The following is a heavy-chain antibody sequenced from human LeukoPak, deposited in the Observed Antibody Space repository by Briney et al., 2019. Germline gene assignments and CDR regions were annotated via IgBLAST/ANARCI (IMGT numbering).Heavy chain of an antibody. V-gene: IGHV3-23*01. CDR1: GFTFSSYA. Sequence: PGGSLRLSCAASGFTFSSYAMSWVRQAPGKGLEWVSAISGSGGSTYYADSVKGRFTISRDNAKNSLYLQMNSLRAEDTAVYYCASGNYYDSSGDAFDIWGQGTMVTVSS. CDR2: ISGSGGST. CDR3: ASGNYYDSSGDAFDI. D-gene: IGHD3-22*01. J-gene: IGHJ3*02.